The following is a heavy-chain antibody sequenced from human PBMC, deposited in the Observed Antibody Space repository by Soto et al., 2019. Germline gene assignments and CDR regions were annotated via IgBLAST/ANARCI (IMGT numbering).Heavy chain of an antibody. D-gene: IGHD1-26*01. CDR3: ARNGTFDL. Sequence: ASETISLNCSVCRGSSSKRSPCHWVRQPPGKGLEWIGEMSQSGTTNYNPSLRGRVTISVDNSKNQFSLSLISVTAADTAAYYCARNGTFDLWGQGTMVTVSS. CDR2: MSQSGTT. V-gene: IGHV4-4*02. CDR1: RGSSSKRSP. J-gene: IGHJ3*01.